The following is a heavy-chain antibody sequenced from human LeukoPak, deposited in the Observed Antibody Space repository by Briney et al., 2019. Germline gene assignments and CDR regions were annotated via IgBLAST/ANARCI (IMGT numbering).Heavy chain of an antibody. J-gene: IGHJ4*02. CDR2: ISGSGGST. D-gene: IGHD6-13*01. CDR3: AKDPFSSSWYWFDN. CDR1: GFTFSSYA. Sequence: GGSLRLSCAASGFTFSSYAMSWVRQAPGKGLEWVSAISGSGGSTYYADSVKGRFTISRDNSKNTLDLQMNSLKAEDTAVYYCAKDPFSSSWYWFDNWGQGTQVTVSS. V-gene: IGHV3-23*01.